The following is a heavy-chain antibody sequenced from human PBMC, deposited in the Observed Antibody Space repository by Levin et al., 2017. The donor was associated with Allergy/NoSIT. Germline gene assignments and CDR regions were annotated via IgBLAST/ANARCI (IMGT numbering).Heavy chain of an antibody. D-gene: IGHD3-9*01. CDR2: ISSSGSTI. J-gene: IGHJ6*02. CDR3: ARDLPYYDILTGYYLLYGMDV. Sequence: GESLKISCAASGFTFSDYYMSWIRQAPGKGLEWVSYISSSGSTIYYADSVKGRFTISRDNAKNSLYLQMNSLRAEDTAVYYCARDLPYYDILTGYYLLYGMDVWGQGTTVTVSS. V-gene: IGHV3-11*01. CDR1: GFTFSDYY.